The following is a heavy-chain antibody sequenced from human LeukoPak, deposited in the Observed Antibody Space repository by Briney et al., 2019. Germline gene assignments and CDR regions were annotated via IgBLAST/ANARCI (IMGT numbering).Heavy chain of an antibody. CDR1: GFSFSSYW. CDR2: INSEGSRT. Sequence: GGSLRLSCAASGFSFSSYWMHWVRQVPGKGLVWVSRINSEGSRTIYADSVQGRFTISRDKAKNTLYLQVNSLRAEDTAVYYCARGRGSGSSDYWGQGTLVTVSS. CDR3: ARGRGSGSSDY. V-gene: IGHV3-74*01. D-gene: IGHD3-10*01. J-gene: IGHJ4*02.